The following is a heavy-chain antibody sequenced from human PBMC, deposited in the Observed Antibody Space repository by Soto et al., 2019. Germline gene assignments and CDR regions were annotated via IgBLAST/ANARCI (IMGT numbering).Heavy chain of an antibody. CDR2: ISYDGSNK. Sequence: GGSLRLSCAASGFNFSSYGMHWVRQAPGKGLEWVAVISYDGSNKYYADSVKGRFTISRDNSKNTLYLQMNSLRAEDTAVYYCAKDLPPIGIWGQGTMVTVSS. J-gene: IGHJ3*02. CDR3: AKDLPPIGI. D-gene: IGHD3-16*02. V-gene: IGHV3-30*18. CDR1: GFNFSSYG.